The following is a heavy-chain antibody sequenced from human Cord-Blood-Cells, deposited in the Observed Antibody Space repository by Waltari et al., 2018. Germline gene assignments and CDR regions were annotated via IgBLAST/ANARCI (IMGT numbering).Heavy chain of an antibody. Sequence: EVQLVESGGGLVQPGGSLRLSCAASGFTFSSYSMNWVRQAPGKGLEWVSYISSSSSTIYYADFVKGRFTISRDNAKNSLYLQMNSLRAEDTAVYYCARDRGGAFDIWGQGTMVTVSS. D-gene: IGHD3-10*01. J-gene: IGHJ3*02. CDR3: ARDRGGAFDI. CDR1: GFTFSSYS. V-gene: IGHV3-48*01. CDR2: ISSSSSTI.